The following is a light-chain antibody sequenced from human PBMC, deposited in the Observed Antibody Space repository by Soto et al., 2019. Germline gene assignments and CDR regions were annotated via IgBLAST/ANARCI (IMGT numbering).Light chain of an antibody. CDR1: RDIADS. CDR3: QQYDDPFT. Sequence: DTQMTQSPSSLSASVGDTVTITCQASRDIADSLNWYQQRAGQAPKLLIYDASNLQSGVPARFSGSXTXTXXILTXSSLQPEDFATYYCQQYDDPFTFGGGTKVEIK. J-gene: IGKJ4*01. CDR2: DAS. V-gene: IGKV1-33*01.